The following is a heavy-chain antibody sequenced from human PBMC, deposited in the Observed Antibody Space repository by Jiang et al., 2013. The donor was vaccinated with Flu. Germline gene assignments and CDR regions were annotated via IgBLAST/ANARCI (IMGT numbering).Heavy chain of an antibody. Sequence: SSYWMHWVRQASREGAGVVSRINSDGSSTSYADSVKGRFTISRDNAKNTLYLQMNSLRAEDTAVYYCARVRLGYLDYWGQGTLVTVSS. CDR3: ARVRLGYLDY. D-gene: IGHD7-27*01. CDR1: SSYW. CDR2: INSDGSST. J-gene: IGHJ4*02. V-gene: IGHV3-74*01.